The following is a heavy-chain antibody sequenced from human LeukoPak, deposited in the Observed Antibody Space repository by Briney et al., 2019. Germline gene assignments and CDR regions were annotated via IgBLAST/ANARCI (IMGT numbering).Heavy chain of an antibody. CDR1: GYTSTGYS. D-gene: IGHD3-10*01. V-gene: IGHV1-46*01. J-gene: IGHJ6*03. Sequence: ASVKVSCTASGYTSTGYSMHSGRQAPGQGLEWRGIINPSGGSTNYAQKFQGRVTMTRDTSTSTVYMELSSLRSEDTAVYYCARGPRITLVRGGQWYYYMDVWGKGTTVTISS. CDR2: INPSGGST. CDR3: ARGPRITLVRGGQWYYYMDV.